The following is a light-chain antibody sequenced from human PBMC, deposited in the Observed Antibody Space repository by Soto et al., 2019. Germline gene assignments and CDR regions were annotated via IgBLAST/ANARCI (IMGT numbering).Light chain of an antibody. Sequence: EMVLTQSPATLSLSPGERATLSCRASQGISRYLAWYQQKPGQAPRLLIYDASNRATGIPARFSGNGSRTDFTLTITSLEPEDFAVYYCQQYVSSPRTFGQGTKVEVK. CDR3: QQYVSSPRT. V-gene: IGKV3-11*01. CDR2: DAS. J-gene: IGKJ1*01. CDR1: QGISRY.